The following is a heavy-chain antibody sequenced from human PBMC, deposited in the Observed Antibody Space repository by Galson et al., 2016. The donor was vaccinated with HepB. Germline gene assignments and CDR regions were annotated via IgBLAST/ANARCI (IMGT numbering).Heavy chain of an antibody. J-gene: IGHJ4*02. CDR1: GFTFSTFW. Sequence: SLRLSCAASGFTFSTFWMAWVRQVPGKGLEWVATLKPDGGEEYYADSVKGRFSVSRDNAKNLLYLQMNSLRGDDAAVYYCARDSEWLDLGQGTLVTVSS. V-gene: IGHV3-7*01. CDR2: LKPDGGEE. D-gene: IGHD3-3*01. CDR3: ARDSEWLD.